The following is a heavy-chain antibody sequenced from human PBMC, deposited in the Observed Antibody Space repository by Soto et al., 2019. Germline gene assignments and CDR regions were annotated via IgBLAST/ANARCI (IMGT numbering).Heavy chain of an antibody. J-gene: IGHJ4*02. D-gene: IGHD3-10*01. V-gene: IGHV3-64*01. Sequence: EVQLVESGGGLVQPGGSLRLSCAASGFTFSSYAMHWVRQAPGKGLEYVSAISSNGGSTYYGNSVKGRFTISRDNSKNTLYLQMGSLRAEDMAVYYCARHGSGSYYFDYWGQGTLVTVSS. CDR3: ARHGSGSYYFDY. CDR1: GFTFSSYA. CDR2: ISSNGGST.